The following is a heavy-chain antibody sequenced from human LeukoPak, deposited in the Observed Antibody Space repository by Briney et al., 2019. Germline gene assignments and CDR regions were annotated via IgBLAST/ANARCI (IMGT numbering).Heavy chain of an antibody. V-gene: IGHV3-21*01. CDR2: ISSSSSYI. CDR3: AKGDTNYDILTGYYSGPYGMDV. D-gene: IGHD3-9*01. J-gene: IGHJ6*02. CDR1: GFTFSSYS. Sequence: GRSLRLSCAASGFTFSSYSMNWVRQAPGKGLEWVSSISSSSSYIYYADSVKGRFTISRDNAKNSLYLQMNSLRAEDTAVYYCAKGDTNYDILTGYYSGPYGMDVWGQGTTVTVSS.